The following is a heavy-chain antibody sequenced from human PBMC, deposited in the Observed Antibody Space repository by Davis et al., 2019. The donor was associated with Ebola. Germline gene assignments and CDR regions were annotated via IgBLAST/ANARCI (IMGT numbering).Heavy chain of an antibody. D-gene: IGHD4-17*01. CDR3: ARDPAVTPGYYGMDV. J-gene: IGHJ6*02. V-gene: IGHV3-33*08. Sequence: PGGSLRLSCAASGFTFSSYAMSWVRQAPGKGLEWVAVIWYDGSNKYYADSVKGRFTISRDNSKNTLYLQMNSLRAEDTAVYYCARDPAVTPGYYGMDVWGQGTTVTVSS. CDR1: GFTFSSYA. CDR2: IWYDGSNK.